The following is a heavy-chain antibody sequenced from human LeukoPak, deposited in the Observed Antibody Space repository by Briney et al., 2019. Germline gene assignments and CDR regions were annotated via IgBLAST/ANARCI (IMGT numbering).Heavy chain of an antibody. Sequence: PGGSLRLSCAASGLTFSGSAVHWVRQASGKGLEWVGRIRSKANNYATVYAASVKGRFTISRDDLKNTAYLRINSLQTEDMAVYYCTLTYYYDSSDYYYFDLWGQGTLVTVSS. D-gene: IGHD3-22*01. J-gene: IGHJ4*02. CDR1: GLTFSGSA. V-gene: IGHV3-73*01. CDR2: IRSKANNYAT. CDR3: TLTYYYDSSDYYYFDL.